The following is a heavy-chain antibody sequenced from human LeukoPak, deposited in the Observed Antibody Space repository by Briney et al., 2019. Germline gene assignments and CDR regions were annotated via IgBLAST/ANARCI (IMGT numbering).Heavy chain of an antibody. D-gene: IGHD3-22*01. CDR2: ISGSGGST. CDR1: GFALNSCA. Sequence: PRESLRPSCAASGFALNSCAMTWVRQAAGQGLEWVSAISGSGGSTYYIVCVKGRFTISRDESNNTLYLEMNSLRAEDAAVYYCAKYPTYYYDGQNQEVDYWGQGTLVTVSS. V-gene: IGHV3-23*01. CDR3: AKYPTYYYDGQNQEVDY. J-gene: IGHJ4*02.